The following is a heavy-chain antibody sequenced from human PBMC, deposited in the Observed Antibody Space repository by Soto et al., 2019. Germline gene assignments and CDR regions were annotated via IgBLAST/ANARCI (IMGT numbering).Heavy chain of an antibody. CDR1: GGTFISYA. Sequence: QVQLVQSGAEVKKPGSSVKVSCKASGGTFISYAISWVRQAPGQGLEWMGGIIPIFGTANYAQKFQGRVTMTADESESTAYMELSSLRSEDTAVYDWARVPDGGGFDYWGQGTLVTVSS. CDR3: ARVPDGGGFDY. D-gene: IGHD3-16*01. CDR2: IIPIFGTA. V-gene: IGHV1-69*01. J-gene: IGHJ4*02.